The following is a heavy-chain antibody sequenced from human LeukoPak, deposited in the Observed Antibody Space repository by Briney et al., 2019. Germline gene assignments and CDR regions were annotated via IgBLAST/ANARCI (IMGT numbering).Heavy chain of an antibody. D-gene: IGHD3-10*01. CDR3: ARGLWFGELLVDYYYYMDV. Sequence: GASVKVSCKASGYTFTDYGISWVRQAPGQGLEWMGWISAYNGNTNYAQKFQGRVTITRNTSISTAYMELSSLRSEDTAVYYCARGLWFGELLVDYYYYMDVWGKGTTVTVSS. J-gene: IGHJ6*03. V-gene: IGHV1-18*01. CDR1: GYTFTDYG. CDR2: ISAYNGNT.